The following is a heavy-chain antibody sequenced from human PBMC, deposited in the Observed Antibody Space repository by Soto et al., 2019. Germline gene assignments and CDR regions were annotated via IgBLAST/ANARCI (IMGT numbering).Heavy chain of an antibody. CDR1: GYTFTSYG. D-gene: IGHD3-3*01. V-gene: IGHV1-18*01. CDR3: ARIITISGVSNAYYYYYGMDV. Sequence: ASVKVSCKASGYTFTSYGISWVRQAPGQGLEWMGWISAYNGNTNYAQKLQGRVTMTTDTSTSTAYMELRSLRSDDTAVYYCARIITISGVSNAYYYYYGMDVWGQGTTVTAP. CDR2: ISAYNGNT. J-gene: IGHJ6*02.